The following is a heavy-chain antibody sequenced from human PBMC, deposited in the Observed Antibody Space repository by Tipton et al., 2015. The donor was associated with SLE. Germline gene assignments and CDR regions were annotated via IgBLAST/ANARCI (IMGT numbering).Heavy chain of an antibody. D-gene: IGHD3-10*01. CDR2: IYYSGST. J-gene: IGHJ1*01. Sequence: TLSLTCTVSGGSISSSSYYWGWIRQPPGKGLEWIGYIYYSGSTNYNPSLKSRVTISVDTSKNQFSLKLSSVTAADTAVYYCARGQVLLWTHPFQNWGQGTLVTVSS. CDR1: GGSISSSSYY. V-gene: IGHV4-61*05. CDR3: ARGQVLLWTHPFQN.